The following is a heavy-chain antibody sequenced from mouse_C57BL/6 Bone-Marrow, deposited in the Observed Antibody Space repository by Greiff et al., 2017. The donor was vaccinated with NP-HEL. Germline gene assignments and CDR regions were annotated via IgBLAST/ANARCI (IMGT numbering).Heavy chain of an antibody. D-gene: IGHD1-1*01. J-gene: IGHJ2*01. CDR1: GYTFTSYT. V-gene: IGHV1-4*01. CDR3: ARKRHLLLLDY. CDR2: INPSSGYT. Sequence: VQLQQSGAELARPGASVKMSCKASGYTFTSYTMHWVKQRPGQGLEWIGYINPSSGYTKYNQKFKDKATLTADKSSSTAYMQLSSLTSEDSAVYYCARKRHLLLLDYWGQGTTLTVSS.